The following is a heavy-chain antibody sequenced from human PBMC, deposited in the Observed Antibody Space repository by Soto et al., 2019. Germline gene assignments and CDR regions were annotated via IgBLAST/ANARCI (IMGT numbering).Heavy chain of an antibody. CDR1: GFTFSSYS. CDR3: ARESDYDILSGYSHPYYYYGMDV. V-gene: IGHV3-21*01. Sequence: GGSLRLSCAASGFTFSSYSMNWVRQAPGKGLEWVSSISSSSSNIYYADSVKGRFTISRDNAKNSLYLQMNSLRATDTAVYYCARESDYDILSGYSHPYYYYGMDVWGQGTTVTVSS. J-gene: IGHJ6*02. CDR2: ISSSSSNI. D-gene: IGHD3-9*01.